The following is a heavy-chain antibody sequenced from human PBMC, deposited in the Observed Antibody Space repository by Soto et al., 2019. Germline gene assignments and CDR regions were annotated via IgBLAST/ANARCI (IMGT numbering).Heavy chain of an antibody. CDR3: AREDRDRETVLVPAAIDGMDV. CDR1: GGTFSRYS. V-gene: IGHV1-69*08. Sequence: QVQLVQSGAEVKKPGSSVKVSCKASGGTFSRYSITWVRQAPGHGLEWIGRIIPIFGIASYAQKFQGRVTITADESTSTAYMELSSLRSDDTAVYYCAREDRDRETVLVPAAIDGMDVWGQGTTLTVSS. J-gene: IGHJ6*02. CDR2: IIPIFGIA. D-gene: IGHD2-2*01.